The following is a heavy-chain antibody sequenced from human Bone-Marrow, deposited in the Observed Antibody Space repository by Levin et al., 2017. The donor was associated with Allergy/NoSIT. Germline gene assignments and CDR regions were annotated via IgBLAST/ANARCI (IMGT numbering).Heavy chain of an antibody. CDR1: GGGFSNYG. CDR2: IIPIFGPA. Sequence: ASVKVSCKASGGGFSNYGLSWVRQAPGQGLEWMGGIIPIFGPANYAQKFQGRVTITADESTSTAYMDLSSLTYDDKAVYYCARAECTTSLRHCYYGLDVWGQGTMVTVSS. V-gene: IGHV1-69*13. CDR3: ARAECTTSLRHCYYGLDV. D-gene: IGHD2-2*01. J-gene: IGHJ6*02.